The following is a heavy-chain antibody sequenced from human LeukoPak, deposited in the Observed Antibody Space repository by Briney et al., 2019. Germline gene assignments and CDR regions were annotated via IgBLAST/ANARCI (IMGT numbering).Heavy chain of an antibody. V-gene: IGHV4-30-4*08. J-gene: IGHJ4*02. CDR3: ARDPSSSWAYYFDY. CDR2: IYYSGST. Sequence: PSETLSLTCTVSGGSISSGDYYWSWIRQPPGKGLEWIGYIYYSGSTYYNPSLKSRVTMSVDTSKNQFSLKLSSVTAADTAVYYCARDPSSSWAYYFDYWGQGTLVTVSS. D-gene: IGHD6-13*01. CDR1: GGSISSGDYY.